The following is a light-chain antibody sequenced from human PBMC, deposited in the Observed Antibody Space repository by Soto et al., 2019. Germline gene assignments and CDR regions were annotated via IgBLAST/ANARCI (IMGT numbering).Light chain of an antibody. CDR1: PGISSW. J-gene: IGKJ3*01. V-gene: IGKV1-12*01. CDR2: AAS. CDR3: QQANSFPPGGFT. Sequence: DIQMTQSPSSVSASVGDRVTITCRASPGISSWLAWYQQKPGKAPKLLIYAASSLQSGVPSRFSGSGSGTDFTLTISSLQPEDFATYYCQQANSFPPGGFTFGPGTKVDIK.